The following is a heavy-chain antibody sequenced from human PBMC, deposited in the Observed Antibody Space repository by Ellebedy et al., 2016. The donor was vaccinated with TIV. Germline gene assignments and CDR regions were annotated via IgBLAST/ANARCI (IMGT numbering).Heavy chain of an antibody. D-gene: IGHD3-3*01. V-gene: IGHV3-49*03. CDR2: IRSKAYGGTT. CDR1: GFTFGDYA. J-gene: IGHJ3*02. Sequence: GGSLRLXXTASGFTFGDYAMSWFRQAPGKGLEWVGFIRSKAYGGTTEYAASVKGRFTISRDDSKSIAYLQMNSLKTEDTAVYYCTYSTYDFYVFDIWGQGTMVTVSS. CDR3: TYSTYDFYVFDI.